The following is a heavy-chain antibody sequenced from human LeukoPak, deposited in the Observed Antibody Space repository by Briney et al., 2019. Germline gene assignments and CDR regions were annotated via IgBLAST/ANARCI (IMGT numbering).Heavy chain of an antibody. V-gene: IGHV4-59*01. D-gene: IGHD1-26*01. CDR2: IYYSGNT. Sequence: SETLSLTCTVSGGSISSFYWSWIRQPPGKGQEWIGYIYYSGNTNYNPSLKNRVTISVDTSKNQFSLKLSSVTAADTAVYYCARGYSGGYGRFDYWGQGTLATVSS. CDR3: ARGYSGGYGRFDY. CDR1: GGSISSFY. J-gene: IGHJ4*02.